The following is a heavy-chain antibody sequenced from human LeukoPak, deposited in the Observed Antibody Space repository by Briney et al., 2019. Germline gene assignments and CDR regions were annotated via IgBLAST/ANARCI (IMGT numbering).Heavy chain of an antibody. CDR2: ISSSSSYI. D-gene: IGHD6-6*01. Sequence: GGSLRLSCAASGFTFSSYSMNWVRQAPGKGLEWVSSISSSSSYIYYADSVKGRFTISRDNAKNSLYLQMNSLRAEDTAVYYCARGIAARPGGCWGQGTLVTVSS. CDR3: ARGIAARPGGC. CDR1: GFTFSSYS. V-gene: IGHV3-21*01. J-gene: IGHJ4*02.